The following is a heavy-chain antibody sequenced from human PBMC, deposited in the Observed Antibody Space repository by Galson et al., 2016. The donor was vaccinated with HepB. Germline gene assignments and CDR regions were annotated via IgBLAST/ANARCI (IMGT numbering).Heavy chain of an antibody. Sequence: SLRLSCAASGFSIRNHWMSWVRQAPGKGLEWVANINQDGSVEKYADSVRGRFTVSKDNAKNSVYLQLNSLSADDTAMFYCARIAADGSTFDYWGQGTLVTVSS. CDR3: ARIAADGSTFDY. V-gene: IGHV3-7*03. CDR1: GFSIRNHW. D-gene: IGHD6-13*01. J-gene: IGHJ4*02. CDR2: INQDGSVE.